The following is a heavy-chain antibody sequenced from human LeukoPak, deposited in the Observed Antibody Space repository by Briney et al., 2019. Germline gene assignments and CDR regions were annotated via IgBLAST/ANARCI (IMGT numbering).Heavy chain of an antibody. J-gene: IGHJ4*02. CDR2: INPSGGST. V-gene: IGHV1-46*01. CDR3: ATEVTATSGLDY. CDR1: RYTFTSYY. Sequence: ASVKVSCKASRYTFTSYYMHWVRQAPGQGLEWMGIINPSGGSTSYAQKFQGRVTMTRDTSTSTVYMELSSLRSEDTAVYYCATEVTATSGLDYWGQGTLVTVSS. D-gene: IGHD2-21*02.